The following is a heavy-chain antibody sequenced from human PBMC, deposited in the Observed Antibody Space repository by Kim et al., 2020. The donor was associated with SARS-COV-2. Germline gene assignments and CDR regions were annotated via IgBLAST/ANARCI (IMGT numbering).Heavy chain of an antibody. J-gene: IGHJ5*01. CDR3: ARVRDYGGEIVEPFDY. CDR2: ISNDGTNK. Sequence: GGSLRLSCAASGFSFSSHGMPCVRQAPGKGLACVALISNDGTNKYYLDSVKGRFTISRDNSKNTLYLELDSLRAEDTCVYYCARVRDYGGEIVEPFDYLG. CDR1: GFSFSSHG. V-gene: IGHV3-30*03. D-gene: IGHD3-22*01.